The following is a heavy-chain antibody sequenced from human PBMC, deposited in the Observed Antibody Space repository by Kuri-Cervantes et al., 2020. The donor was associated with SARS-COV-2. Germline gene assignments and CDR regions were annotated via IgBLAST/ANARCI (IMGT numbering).Heavy chain of an antibody. D-gene: IGHD4-23*01. CDR2: ISYDGSNK. Sequence: GGSLRLSCAASGFTFSSYAMHWVRQAPGKGLEWVAVISYDGSNKYYADSVKGRFTISRDNSKNTLYLQMNSLRAEDTAVYYCARDLFGGGGYYYGMDGWGQGTTVTVSS. CDR3: ARDLFGGGGYYYGMDG. CDR1: GFTFSSYA. V-gene: IGHV3-30-3*01. J-gene: IGHJ6*02.